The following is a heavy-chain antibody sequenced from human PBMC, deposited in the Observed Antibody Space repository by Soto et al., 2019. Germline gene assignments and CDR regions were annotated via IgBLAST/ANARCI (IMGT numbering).Heavy chain of an antibody. Sequence: AGGSLRLSCAASGFTFSSYAMSWVRQAPGKGLEWVSAISGSGGSTYYADSVKGRFTISRDNSKNTLYLQMNSRRAEDTAVYYCARVGITMIVVVITPGGYFDYWGQGTLVTVSS. J-gene: IGHJ4*02. CDR1: GFTFSSYA. CDR2: ISGSGGST. V-gene: IGHV3-23*01. CDR3: ARVGITMIVVVITPGGYFDY. D-gene: IGHD3-22*01.